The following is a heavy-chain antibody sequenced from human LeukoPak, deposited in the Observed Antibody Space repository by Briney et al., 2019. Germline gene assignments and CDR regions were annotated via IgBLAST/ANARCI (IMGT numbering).Heavy chain of an antibody. J-gene: IGHJ5*02. D-gene: IGHD6-13*01. V-gene: IGHV1-2*02. Sequence: ASVKVPCKASGYTFTGYYMHWVRQAPGQGLEWMGWINPNSGGTNYAQKFQGRVTMTRDTSISTAYMELSRLRSDDTAVYYCAIPTKAGTGWFDPWGQGTLVTVSS. CDR2: INPNSGGT. CDR3: AIPTKAGTGWFDP. CDR1: GYTFTGYY.